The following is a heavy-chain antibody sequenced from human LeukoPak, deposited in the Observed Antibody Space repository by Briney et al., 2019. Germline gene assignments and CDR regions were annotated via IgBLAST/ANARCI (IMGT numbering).Heavy chain of an antibody. CDR1: GYTFTGYY. V-gene: IGHV1-2*02. D-gene: IGHD1-26*01. CDR3: ARDGQWELPVPYYFDY. J-gene: IGHJ4*02. Sequence: ASVKVSCKASGYTFTGYYMHWVRQAPGQGLEWMGWINPNSGGTNYAQKFQGRVTMTRDTSISTAYMELSRLRSDDTAVYYCARDGQWELPVPYYFDYWGQGTLVTVSS. CDR2: INPNSGGT.